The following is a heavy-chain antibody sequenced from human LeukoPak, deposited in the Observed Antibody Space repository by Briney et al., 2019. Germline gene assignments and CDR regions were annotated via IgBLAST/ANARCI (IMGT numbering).Heavy chain of an antibody. J-gene: IGHJ4*02. CDR3: ARELGYCSSTSCYTNDY. CDR1: GYTFTSYY. D-gene: IGHD2-2*02. CDR2: INPSGGST. Sequence: ASVKVSCKASGYTFTSYYMHWVRQAPGQGLEWMGIINPSGGSTSYAQKFQGRVTMTRDTSTSTVYMELSSLRSEDTAVYYCARELGYCSSTSCYTNDYCGQGTLVTVSS. V-gene: IGHV1-46*01.